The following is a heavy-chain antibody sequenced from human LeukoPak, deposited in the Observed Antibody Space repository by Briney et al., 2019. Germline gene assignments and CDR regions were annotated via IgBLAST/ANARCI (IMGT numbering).Heavy chain of an antibody. CDR2: IYHSGST. J-gene: IGHJ4*02. CDR3: ARERDGYPCW. Sequence: SQTLSLTCTVSGGSISSGGYYWGWIRQPPGKGLEWIGYIYHSGSTYYNPSLKSRVTISVGRSKNQFSLKLSSVTAADTAVYYCARERDGYPCWWGQGTLVTVSS. V-gene: IGHV4-30-2*01. CDR1: GGSISSGGYY. D-gene: IGHD5-24*01.